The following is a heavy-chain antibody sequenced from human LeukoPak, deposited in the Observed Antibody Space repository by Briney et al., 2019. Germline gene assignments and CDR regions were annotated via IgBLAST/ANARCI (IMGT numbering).Heavy chain of an antibody. CDR1: GFTFSSYS. D-gene: IGHD3-10*01. CDR3: ARSLWFGDSNLDY. V-gene: IGHV3-21*01. J-gene: IGHJ4*02. CDR2: ISTSNIYI. Sequence: GGSLRLSCAASGFTFSSYSMNWVRQAPGKGLEWVSSISTSNIYIYYADSLKGRFTISRDNAKNSLYLQMSSLRAEDTAMYYCARSLWFGDSNLDYWGQGTLVTVSS.